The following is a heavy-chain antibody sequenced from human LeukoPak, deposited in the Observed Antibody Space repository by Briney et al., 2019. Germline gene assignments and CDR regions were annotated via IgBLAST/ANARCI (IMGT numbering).Heavy chain of an antibody. CDR3: AIIYYYGSGSYSLFYGMDV. J-gene: IGHJ6*02. V-gene: IGHV3-30*03. Sequence: PGRSLRLSCVASGFTFSSYGMHWVRQAPGKGLEWVAVISYDGSNKYYADSVKGRFTISRDNSKNTLYLQMNSLRAEDTAVYYCAIIYYYGSGSYSLFYGMDVWGQGTTVTVSS. CDR1: GFTFSSYG. CDR2: ISYDGSNK. D-gene: IGHD3-10*01.